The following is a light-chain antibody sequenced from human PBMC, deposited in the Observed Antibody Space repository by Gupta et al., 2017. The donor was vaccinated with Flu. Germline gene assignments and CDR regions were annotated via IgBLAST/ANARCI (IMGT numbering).Light chain of an antibody. Sequence: EIVLTQSPGTLSLSTGERATLSCRASESVIGRYFAWFQQKPGQAPRLLIYGASSRATGIPDRFGGSGSGTDFTLTISRLEPEDFGVYYCQQYGSSYTFGQGTKLEIK. CDR2: GAS. CDR3: QQYGSSYT. CDR1: ESVIGRY. V-gene: IGKV3-20*01. J-gene: IGKJ2*01.